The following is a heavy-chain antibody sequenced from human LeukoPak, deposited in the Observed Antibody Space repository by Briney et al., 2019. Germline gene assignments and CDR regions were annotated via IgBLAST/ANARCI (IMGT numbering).Heavy chain of an antibody. J-gene: IGHJ4*02. CDR1: GGSFSGYY. D-gene: IGHD3-9*01. CDR2: INHSGST. Sequence: SETLSLTCAVYGGSFSGYYWSWIRLPPGKGLEWIGEINHSGSTNYNPSLKSRVTISVDTSKNQFSLKLSSVTAADTAVYYCARHGIRYFYPSYFDYWGQGTLVTVSS. V-gene: IGHV4-34*01. CDR3: ARHGIRYFYPSYFDY.